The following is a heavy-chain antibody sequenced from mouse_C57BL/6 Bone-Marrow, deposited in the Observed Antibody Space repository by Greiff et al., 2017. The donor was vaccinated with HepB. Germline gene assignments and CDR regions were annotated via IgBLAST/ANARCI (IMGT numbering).Heavy chain of an antibody. CDR3: AVITTVVAPFDY. Sequence: SGPELVKPGASVKMSCKASGYTFTDYNMHWVKQSHGKSLEWIGYINPNNGGTSYNQKFKGKATLTVNKSSSTAYMELRSLTSEDSAVYYCAVITTVVAPFDYWGQGTTLTVSS. CDR2: INPNNGGT. D-gene: IGHD1-1*01. V-gene: IGHV1-22*01. J-gene: IGHJ2*01. CDR1: GYTFTDYN.